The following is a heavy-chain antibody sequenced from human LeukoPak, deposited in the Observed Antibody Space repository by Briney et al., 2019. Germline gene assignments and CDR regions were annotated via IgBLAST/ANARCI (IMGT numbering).Heavy chain of an antibody. CDR3: ASGVLRFLEWQTYFDY. V-gene: IGHV1-69*06. Sequence: ASVKVSCKASGGSFSRFAISCVRQAPGQGLEWMGGIIPIFGTANYAQKFQGRVTITADKSTSTAYMELSSLRSEDTAVYYCASGVLRFLEWQTYFDYWGQGTLVTVSS. J-gene: IGHJ4*02. CDR1: GGSFSRFA. D-gene: IGHD3-3*01. CDR2: IIPIFGTA.